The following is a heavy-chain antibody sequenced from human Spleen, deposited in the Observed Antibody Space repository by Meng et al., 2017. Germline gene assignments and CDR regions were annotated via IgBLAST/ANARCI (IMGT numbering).Heavy chain of an antibody. J-gene: IGHJ6*02. CDR2: ISGSGGST. CDR1: GFTFSNYA. Sequence: GGSLRLSCAASGFTFSNYAMSWVRQAPGKGLEWVSAISGSGGSTYYADSVKGRFTISRDNSKNTVYLQMNSLRAEDTAVYYCARDRGCSGGSCYGRRYYYYGMDVWGQGTTVTVSS. V-gene: IGHV3-23*01. CDR3: ARDRGCSGGSCYGRRYYYYGMDV. D-gene: IGHD2-15*01.